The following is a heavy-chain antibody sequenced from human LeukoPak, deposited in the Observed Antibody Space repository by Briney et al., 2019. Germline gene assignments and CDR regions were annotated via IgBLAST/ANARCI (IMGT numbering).Heavy chain of an antibody. CDR3: ARLVKQQLVPWFDP. V-gene: IGHV5-51*01. CDR1: GSSFTSYW. Sequence: SGESLQISCKGAGSSFTSYWIGWVRQLPGKGLEWMGIIYPGDSDTRYSPSFQGQVTISADKSISTAYLQWSSLKASDTAMYYCARLVKQQLVPWFDPWGQGTLVTVSS. D-gene: IGHD6-13*01. CDR2: IYPGDSDT. J-gene: IGHJ5*02.